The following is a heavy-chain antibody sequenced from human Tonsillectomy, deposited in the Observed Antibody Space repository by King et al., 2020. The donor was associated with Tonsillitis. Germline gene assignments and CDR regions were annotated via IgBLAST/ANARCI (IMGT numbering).Heavy chain of an antibody. CDR3: ARDDRSTAALDY. Sequence: VQLVESGGGVVQPGRSLRLSCAASGFTFSSYAMHWVRQAPGKGLEWVAVISYDGSSKYYAVSVKGRFAISRDNSKNTLFLQMNSPSGEDTAAYYCARDDRSTAALDYWGQGTLVTVSS. J-gene: IGHJ4*02. CDR2: ISYDGSSK. V-gene: IGHV3-30*09. CDR1: GFTFSSYA. D-gene: IGHD3-16*02.